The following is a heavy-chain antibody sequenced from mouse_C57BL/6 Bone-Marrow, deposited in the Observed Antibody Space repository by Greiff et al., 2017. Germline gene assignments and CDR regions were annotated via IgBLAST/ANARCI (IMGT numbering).Heavy chain of an antibody. CDR3: ARSRVTIDY. CDR2: IYPGDGDT. D-gene: IGHD2-2*01. CDR1: GYAFSSSW. V-gene: IGHV1-82*01. Sequence: QVQLKQSGPELVKPGVSVKISCKASGYAFSSSWMNWVKQRPGKGLEWIGRIYPGDGDTNYNGKFKGKATLTADKSSSTAYMQLSSLTSEDSAVYFCARSRVTIDYWGQGTTHTVSS. J-gene: IGHJ2*01.